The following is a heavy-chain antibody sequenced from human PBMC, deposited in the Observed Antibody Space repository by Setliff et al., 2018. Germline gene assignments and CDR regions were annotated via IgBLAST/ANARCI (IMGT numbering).Heavy chain of an antibody. CDR2: IYTSWST. D-gene: IGHD3-3*01. J-gene: IGHJ6*03. CDR3: ARMTGFQYIDV. Sequence: SETLSLTCTVSGDSISSRPFYWDWFRQPAGKELEWIGQIYTSWSTIYNPSLKSRVTILLDTSKNQFSLTLTSVTAADTAVYYCARMTGFQYIDVWGKGTTVTVSS. V-gene: IGHV4-61*09. CDR1: GDSISSRPFY.